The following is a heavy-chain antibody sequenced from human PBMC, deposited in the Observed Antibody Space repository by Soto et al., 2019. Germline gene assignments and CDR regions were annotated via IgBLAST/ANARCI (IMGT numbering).Heavy chain of an antibody. D-gene: IGHD3-22*01. CDR3: ARAKGNYYDSSGHIDY. V-gene: IGHV4-61*01. CDR1: GGSVSSGIYY. Sequence: SETLSLTCTVSGGSVSSGIYYWSWIRHPPGKGLEWIGYIYYSGSTNYNPSLKSRVTISVDTSKNQFSLKLSSVTAADTAVYYCARAKGNYYDSSGHIDYWGQGTLVTAPQ. CDR2: IYYSGST. J-gene: IGHJ4*02.